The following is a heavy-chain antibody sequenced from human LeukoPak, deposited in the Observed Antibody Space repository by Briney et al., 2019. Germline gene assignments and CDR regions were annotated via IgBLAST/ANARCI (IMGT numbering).Heavy chain of an antibody. V-gene: IGHV3-30*02. Sequence: GGSLRLSCAASGFTFSRYGMHWVRQAPGKGLEWVAFIRYDGSNKYYADSVKGRFTISRDNSKNTLYLQMNSLRAEDTAVYYCAKDNLHYDFWSGYYEGGNWFDPWGQGTLVTVSS. CDR1: GFTFSRYG. CDR2: IRYDGSNK. J-gene: IGHJ5*02. CDR3: AKDNLHYDFWSGYYEGGNWFDP. D-gene: IGHD3-3*01.